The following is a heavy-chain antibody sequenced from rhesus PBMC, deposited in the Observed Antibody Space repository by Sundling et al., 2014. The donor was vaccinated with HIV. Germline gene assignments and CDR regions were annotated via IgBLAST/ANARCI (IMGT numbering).Heavy chain of an antibody. CDR2: IYGSSAST. Sequence: QVQLQESGPAVVRPSETLSLTCAVSGGSISGNYWNWIRQPPGKGLEWIGNIYGSSASTYYNPSLKSRVAISKDTSKNQFFLKLSSVTAADIAVYYCARDLEYCTGSGCYAYAFDFWGQGLRVTVSS. CDR1: GGSISGNY. CDR3: ARDLEYCTGSGCYAYAFDF. V-gene: IGHV4S9*01. D-gene: IGHD2-21*01. J-gene: IGHJ3*01.